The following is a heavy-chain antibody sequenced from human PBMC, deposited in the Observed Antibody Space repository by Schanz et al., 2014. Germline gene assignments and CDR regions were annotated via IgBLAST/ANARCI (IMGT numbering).Heavy chain of an antibody. CDR3: TEDKSQIAGAGLFDL. CDR1: GFTFSTFA. Sequence: EVQLVESGGDLVQPGGSLRLSCSASGFTFSTFAMHWVRQAPGKGLEWVSYVSRSTPDIYYADSVKGRFTMSRDNAKNSVFLQMNSLRAEDTALYYCTEDKSQIAGAGLFDLWGQGTLVTVSS. J-gene: IGHJ4*02. D-gene: IGHD6-19*01. CDR2: VSRSTPDI. V-gene: IGHV3-48*01.